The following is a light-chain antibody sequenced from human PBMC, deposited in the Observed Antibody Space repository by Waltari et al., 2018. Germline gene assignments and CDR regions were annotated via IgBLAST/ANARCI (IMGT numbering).Light chain of an antibody. CDR3: HQYNSWPPYT. J-gene: IGKJ2*01. CDR2: GAS. CDR1: QNIGNN. V-gene: IGKV3-15*01. Sequence: DIVMTQSPDTLSVSPGESATLSCRASQNIGNNLAWYQQNPGQAPRLLIYGASSTAIGIPDRFSGSGSGTEFTLTISSLQSEDFAVYLCHQYNSWPPYTFGQGTKLEIK.